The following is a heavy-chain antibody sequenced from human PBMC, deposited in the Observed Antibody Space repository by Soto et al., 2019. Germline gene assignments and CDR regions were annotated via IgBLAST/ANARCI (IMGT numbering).Heavy chain of an antibody. D-gene: IGHD3-9*01. CDR2: ISGSGGST. CDR3: ARGRDILTGLLDY. V-gene: IGHV3-23*01. CDR1: GFTFSSYA. Sequence: GVLRLSXAASGFTFSSYAMSWVRQAPGKGLEWVSAISGSGGSTYYADSVKGRFTISRDNSKNTLYLQMNSLRAEDTAVYYCARGRDILTGLLDYWGQGTLVTVSS. J-gene: IGHJ4*02.